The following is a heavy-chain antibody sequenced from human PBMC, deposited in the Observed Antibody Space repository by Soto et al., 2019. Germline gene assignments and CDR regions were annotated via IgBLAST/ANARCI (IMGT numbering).Heavy chain of an antibody. J-gene: IGHJ5*02. Sequence: SETLSLTCTVSGGSISSYYWSWIRQPPGKGLEWIGYIYYSGSTNYNPSLKSRVTISVDTSKNQFSLKLSSVTAADTAVYYCARHRVAVAGSLSPFDPWGQGTLVTVSS. CDR2: IYYSGST. D-gene: IGHD6-19*01. V-gene: IGHV4-59*08. CDR3: ARHRVAVAGSLSPFDP. CDR1: GGSISSYY.